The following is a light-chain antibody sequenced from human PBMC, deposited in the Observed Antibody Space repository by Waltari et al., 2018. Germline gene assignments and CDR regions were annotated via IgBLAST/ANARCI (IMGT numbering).Light chain of an antibody. Sequence: AIRMTQSPSSLSASIGDRVTISCRASQGVSTYLAWYQQKPGKAPSLLIHAASTLQSGVPSRFSGSGTGTAFTLTITCLQSEDFATYYCQQYHDYPWTFGQGTKVEI. CDR1: QGVSTY. J-gene: IGKJ1*01. CDR2: AAS. V-gene: IGKV1-8*01. CDR3: QQYHDYPWT.